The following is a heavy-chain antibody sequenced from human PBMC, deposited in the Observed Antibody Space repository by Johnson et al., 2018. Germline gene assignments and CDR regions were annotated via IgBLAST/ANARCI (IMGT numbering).Heavy chain of an antibody. D-gene: IGHD1-26*01. J-gene: IGHJ4*02. Sequence: VQLQESGGGLVKPGESLRLSCAVSGLTFTYAWMNWVRQPPGKGLEWVGRIRSKAEGGTPEYAAPGEGRFTISRDDSKNILYLQMNSLKIEDTALYYLGATTRRELWGQGTLVTVSS. CDR3: GATTRREL. V-gene: IGHV3-15*07. CDR1: GLTFTYAW. CDR2: IRSKAEGGTP.